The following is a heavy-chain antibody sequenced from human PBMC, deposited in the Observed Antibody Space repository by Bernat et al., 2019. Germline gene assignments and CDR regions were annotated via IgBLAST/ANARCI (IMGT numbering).Heavy chain of an antibody. V-gene: IGHV4-39*01. D-gene: IGHD3-3*01. J-gene: IGHJ4*02. CDR2: IYYSGST. CDR3: AGYYDFWSGPSDY. CDR1: GGSISSSSYY. Sequence: QLQLQELGPGLVKPSETLSLTCTVSGGSISSSSYYWGWIRQPPGKGLEWIGSIYYSGSTYYNPSLKSRVTISVDTSKNQFSLKLSSVTAADTAVYYCAGYYDFWSGPSDYWGQGTLVTVSS.